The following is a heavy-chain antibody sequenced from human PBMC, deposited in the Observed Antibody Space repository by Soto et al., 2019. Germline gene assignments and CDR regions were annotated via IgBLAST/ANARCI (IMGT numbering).Heavy chain of an antibody. V-gene: IGHV1-18*01. J-gene: IGHJ4*02. CDR3: AGSSTVTTIIYFHY. CDR2: ISAYNGNT. Sequence: QVQLVQSGAEVKKPGASVKVSCRASGYTSTSYGISWVRQAPGQGLEWMGWISAYNGNTNYAQKLQGRVTMTTDTSTRTAYMVLMSLRSDDTAVYYCAGSSTVTTIIYFHYWGQGTLVSVSS. D-gene: IGHD4-17*01. CDR1: GYTSTSYG.